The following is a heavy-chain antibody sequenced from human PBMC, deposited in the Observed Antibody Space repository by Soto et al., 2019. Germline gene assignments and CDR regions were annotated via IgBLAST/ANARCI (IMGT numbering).Heavy chain of an antibody. J-gene: IGHJ6*02. Sequence: PSATLSLTCAVDGGCSRGYYWRWIRQPLWKGLAWIGEINHSGSTNYNPSLKSRVTISVDTSKNQFSLTLSSVTAAAAAVYYCARGVGSSSWFLGYYYYGMDVWGQGTTVTVSS. CDR2: INHSGST. V-gene: IGHV4-34*01. CDR1: GGCSRGYY. D-gene: IGHD6-13*01. CDR3: ARGVGSSSWFLGYYYYGMDV.